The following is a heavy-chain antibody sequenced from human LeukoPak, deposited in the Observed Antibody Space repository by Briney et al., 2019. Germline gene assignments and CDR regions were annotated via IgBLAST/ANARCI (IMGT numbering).Heavy chain of an antibody. Sequence: ASVKVSCKASGYTFTGYYMHWVRQAPGQGLEWMGRINPNSGGTNYAQKFQGRVTMTRDTSISTAYMELGRLRSDDTAVYYCARGGGLIVVVPAAQNWFDPWGQGTLVTVSS. J-gene: IGHJ5*02. V-gene: IGHV1-2*06. D-gene: IGHD2-2*01. CDR1: GYTFTGYY. CDR2: INPNSGGT. CDR3: ARGGGLIVVVPAAQNWFDP.